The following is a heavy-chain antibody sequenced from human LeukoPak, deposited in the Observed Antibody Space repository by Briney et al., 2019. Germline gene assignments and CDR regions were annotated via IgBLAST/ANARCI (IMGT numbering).Heavy chain of an antibody. Sequence: GGSLRLSCAASGFTFSSYGVHWVRQAPGKGLEWVAVISYDGSNKYYADSVKGRFTISRDNSKNTLYLQMNSLRAEDTAVYYCAKGGRYSSSWYEASYYFDYWGQGTLVTVSS. J-gene: IGHJ4*02. CDR3: AKGGRYSSSWYEASYYFDY. V-gene: IGHV3-30*18. D-gene: IGHD6-13*01. CDR1: GFTFSSYG. CDR2: ISYDGSNK.